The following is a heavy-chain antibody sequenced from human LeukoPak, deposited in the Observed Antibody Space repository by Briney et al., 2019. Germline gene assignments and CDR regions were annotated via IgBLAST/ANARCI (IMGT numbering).Heavy chain of an antibody. CDR3: ASGRVTPGAFDV. Sequence: PSETLSLTCAVYGGSFSGYYWSWIRRAPGKGLEWIGEINHSGSTNYNPSLKSRVTISVDTSKNQFSLKLSSVTAADTAVYYCASGRVTPGAFDVWGQGTMVTVSS. D-gene: IGHD2-21*02. CDR1: GGSFSGYY. CDR2: INHSGST. J-gene: IGHJ3*01. V-gene: IGHV4-34*01.